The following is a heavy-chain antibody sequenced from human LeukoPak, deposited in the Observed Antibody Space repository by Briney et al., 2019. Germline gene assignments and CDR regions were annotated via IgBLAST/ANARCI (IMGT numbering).Heavy chain of an antibody. CDR2: ISAYKGKT. CDR3: ARMLQQWLVRPSHWYFDL. J-gene: IGHJ2*01. V-gene: IGHV1-18*01. CDR1: GYTFTSYG. D-gene: IGHD6-19*01. Sequence: ASVKVSCKASGYTFTSYGISWVRQAPGQGGEGMGWISAYKGKTNYAQKLKGRVTMTTDTSTSTAYIELRSLRSDDTAVYYCARMLQQWLVRPSHWYFDLWGRGTLVTVSS.